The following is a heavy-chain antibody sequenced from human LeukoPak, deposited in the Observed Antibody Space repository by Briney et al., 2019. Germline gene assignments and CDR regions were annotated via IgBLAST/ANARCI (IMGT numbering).Heavy chain of an antibody. V-gene: IGHV1-69*01. D-gene: IGHD3-22*01. CDR2: IIPIFGTA. CDR3: ARVVDYYDSSGYDDI. Sequence: GSSVKVSCKASGGTFSSYAISWVRQAPGQGLEWMGGIIPIFGTANYAQKFQGRVTITADESTSTAYMELSSLRSEDTAVYYCARVVDYYDSSGYDDIWGQGTMVTVSS. CDR1: GGTFSSYA. J-gene: IGHJ3*02.